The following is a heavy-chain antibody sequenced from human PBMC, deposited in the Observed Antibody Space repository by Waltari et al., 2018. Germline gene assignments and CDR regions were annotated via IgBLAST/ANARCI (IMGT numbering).Heavy chain of an antibody. Sequence: QVQLVESGGGVVQPGGSLRLSCAASGFTFSSYGMHWVRQAPGKGLEWVAFIRDTGRNKYYADSVKGRFTISRDKSQNTLYLQMNGLRAEDTAVYYCAKDSSSSMRDAFDIWGQGTMVTVSS. CDR1: GFTFSSYG. D-gene: IGHD6-6*01. V-gene: IGHV3-30*02. J-gene: IGHJ3*02. CDR2: IRDTGRNK. CDR3: AKDSSSSMRDAFDI.